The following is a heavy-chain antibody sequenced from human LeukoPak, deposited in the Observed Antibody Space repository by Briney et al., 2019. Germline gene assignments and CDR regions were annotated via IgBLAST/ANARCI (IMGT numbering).Heavy chain of an antibody. J-gene: IGHJ6*02. Sequence: PGGSLRLSCAASGFTFSSYEMNWVRQAPGKGLEWVSYISRSGSTIYYADSVKGRFTISRDNAKNSLYLQMNSLRAEDTAVYYCARKYDSSGYYYALYYYYGMDVWGQGATVTVSS. CDR3: ARKYDSSGYYYALYYYYGMDV. V-gene: IGHV3-48*03. D-gene: IGHD3-22*01. CDR1: GFTFSSYE. CDR2: ISRSGSTI.